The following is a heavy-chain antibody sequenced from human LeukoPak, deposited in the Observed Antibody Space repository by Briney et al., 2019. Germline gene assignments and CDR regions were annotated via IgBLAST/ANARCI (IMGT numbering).Heavy chain of an antibody. CDR3: ASSSSWYRSSGRYFDS. CDR2: MYYSGST. Sequence: SETPSLTCTVSGGSISSYWWSWIRQPPGKGLEWIGYMYYSGSTNYNPSLKSRVTISVDTSNNQFSLKLSSVTAADTAVYYCASSSSWYRSSGRYFDSWGQGTLVTVSS. J-gene: IGHJ4*02. V-gene: IGHV4-59*01. D-gene: IGHD6-13*01. CDR1: GGSISSYW.